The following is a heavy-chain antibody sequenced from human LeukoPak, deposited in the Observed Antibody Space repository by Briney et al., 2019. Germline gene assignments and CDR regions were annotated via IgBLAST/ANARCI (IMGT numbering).Heavy chain of an antibody. D-gene: IGHD6-13*01. CDR3: ARGSVSAPARFDY. V-gene: IGHV3-30-3*01. Sequence: GRSLRLSCAASGFTFSFYGIHWVRQAPGKGLEWVAFISDDGNSTDYADSVKGRFTISRDNSKKTLFLHMSSLRVEDTAVYYCARGSVSAPARFDYWGQGSLVTVSS. J-gene: IGHJ4*02. CDR2: ISDDGNST. CDR1: GFTFSFYG.